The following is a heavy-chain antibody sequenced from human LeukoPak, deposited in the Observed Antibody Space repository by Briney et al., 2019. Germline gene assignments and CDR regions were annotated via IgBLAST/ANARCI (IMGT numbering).Heavy chain of an antibody. Sequence: PGGSLRPSCAASGFTFDDYAMHWVRQAPGKGLEWVSGISWNSGSIGYADSVKGRFTISRDNAKNSLYLQMNSLRAEDTALYYCAKEGPESFDYWGQGTLVTVSS. V-gene: IGHV3-9*01. CDR1: GFTFDDYA. D-gene: IGHD1-14*01. CDR2: ISWNSGSI. CDR3: AKEGPESFDY. J-gene: IGHJ4*02.